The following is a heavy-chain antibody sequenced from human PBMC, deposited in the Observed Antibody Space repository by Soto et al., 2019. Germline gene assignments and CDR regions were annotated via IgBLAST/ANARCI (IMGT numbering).Heavy chain of an antibody. D-gene: IGHD3-22*01. V-gene: IGHV1-69*13. CDR2: IIPIFGTA. CDR3: ARETLDYYDSSGQRGSLAY. CDR1: GGTFSSYA. Sequence: SVKVSCKASGGTFSSYAISWVRQAPGQGLEWMGGIIPIFGTANYAQKFKGRVTITADESTSTAYMELSSLRSEDTAVYYCARETLDYYDSSGQRGSLAYWGQGTMVTVSS. J-gene: IGHJ4*02.